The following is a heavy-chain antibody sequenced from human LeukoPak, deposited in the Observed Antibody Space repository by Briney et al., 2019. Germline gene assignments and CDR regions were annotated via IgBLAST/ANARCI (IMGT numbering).Heavy chain of an antibody. CDR1: GFTFDDYA. CDR3: AKRPSDYGDYVSYFDY. CDR2: ISWNSGSI. Sequence: PGGSLRLSCAASGFTFDDYAMHWVRQAPGKGLEWVSGISWNSGSIDYAESVKGRFTISRDNSKDTLYLQMNSLRDEDTAVYYCAKRPSDYGDYVSYFDYWGQGTLVTVSS. V-gene: IGHV3-9*01. D-gene: IGHD4-17*01. J-gene: IGHJ4*02.